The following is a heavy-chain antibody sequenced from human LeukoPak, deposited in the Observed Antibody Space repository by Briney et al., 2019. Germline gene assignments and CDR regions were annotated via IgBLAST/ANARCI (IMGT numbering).Heavy chain of an antibody. CDR3: ATRTNSRGWTYYYYGMDV. CDR2: IIPIFGTA. D-gene: IGHD6-19*01. J-gene: IGHJ6*04. CDR1: GGTFSSYA. Sequence: SVKVSCKASGGTFSSYAISWVRQAPGQGLEWMGGIIPIFGTANYAQKFQGRVTITADESTSTAYMELSSLRSEDTAVYYCATRTNSRGWTYYYYGMDVWGKGTTVTVSS. V-gene: IGHV1-69*13.